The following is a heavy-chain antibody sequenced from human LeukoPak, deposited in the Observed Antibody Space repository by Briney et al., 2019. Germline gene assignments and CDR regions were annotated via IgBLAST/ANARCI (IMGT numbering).Heavy chain of an antibody. CDR1: GGSISSSSYY. J-gene: IGHJ4*02. CDR3: ARQSAGDFDY. D-gene: IGHD6-13*01. CDR2: IYYSGST. Sequence: SETLSLTCTVSGGSISSSSYYWGWIRQPPGKGLEWIGSIYYSGSTYYNPSLKSRVTISVDTSKNQFSLKLSSATAADTAVYYCARQSAGDFDYRGQGTLVTVSS. V-gene: IGHV4-39*01.